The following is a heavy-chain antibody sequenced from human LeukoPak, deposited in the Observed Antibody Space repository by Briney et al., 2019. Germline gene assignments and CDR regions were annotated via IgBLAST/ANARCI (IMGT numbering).Heavy chain of an antibody. CDR2: INPSGGST. Sequence: ASVKVSCKASGYTFTSYYMHWVRQAPGQGLEWMGIINPSGGSTSYAQKFQGRVTMTRDMSTSTVYMELSSLRSEDTAVYYCARNPLLAGLGGNWFDPWGQGTQVTVSS. CDR3: ARNPLLAGLGGNWFDP. V-gene: IGHV1-46*01. J-gene: IGHJ5*02. D-gene: IGHD1-26*01. CDR1: GYTFTSYY.